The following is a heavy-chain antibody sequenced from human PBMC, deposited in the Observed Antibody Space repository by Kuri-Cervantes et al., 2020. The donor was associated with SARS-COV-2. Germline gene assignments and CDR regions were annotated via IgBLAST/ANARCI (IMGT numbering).Heavy chain of an antibody. CDR1: GFTFSSYA. V-gene: IGHV3-23*01. CDR3: AKSRLTMVRGVITGDFDY. D-gene: IGHD3-10*01. CDR2: ISGSGGST. Sequence: GESLKISCAASGFTFSSYAMSWVRQAPGKGLEWVSAISGSGGSTYYADSVKGRFTISRDNSKNTLYLRMNSLRAEDTAVYYCAKSRLTMVRGVITGDFDYWGQGTLVTVSS. J-gene: IGHJ4*02.